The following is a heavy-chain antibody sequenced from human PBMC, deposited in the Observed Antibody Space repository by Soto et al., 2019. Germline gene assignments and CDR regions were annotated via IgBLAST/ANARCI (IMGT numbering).Heavy chain of an antibody. Sequence: GGSLRLSCAASGIIFSNYNINWVRQVPGTGLAWVSYISASGTYIYYADSVKGRFTISRDNAKNSMYLQMNSLRVEDTAVYYSATDWGYSYGHAFDSWGQGTLVTVSS. D-gene: IGHD5-18*01. CDR1: GIIFSNYN. J-gene: IGHJ4*02. V-gene: IGHV3-21*01. CDR3: ATDWGYSYGHAFDS. CDR2: ISASGTYI.